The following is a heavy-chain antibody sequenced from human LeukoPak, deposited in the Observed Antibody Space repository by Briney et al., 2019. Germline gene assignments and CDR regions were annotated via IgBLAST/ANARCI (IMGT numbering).Heavy chain of an antibody. CDR2: IYHSGST. J-gene: IGHJ3*02. D-gene: IGHD6-6*01. CDR3: ARPYSSLSRGSFDI. Sequence: SETLSLTCTVSGGSISSGGYYWSWIRQPPGKGLEWIGYIYHSGSTYYNPSLKSRVTISVDTSKNQFSLKLSSVTAADTAVYYCARPYSSLSRGSFDIWGQGTMVTVSS. V-gene: IGHV4-30-2*05. CDR1: GGSISSGGYY.